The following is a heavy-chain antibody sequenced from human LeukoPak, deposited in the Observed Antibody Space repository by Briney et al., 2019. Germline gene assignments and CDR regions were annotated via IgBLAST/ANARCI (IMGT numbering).Heavy chain of an antibody. J-gene: IGHJ4*02. CDR1: GGSISNYY. Sequence: PSETLSLTCTVSGGSISNYYWNWIRQPPGKGLEWIGYIFYSGRTNYNPSLKSRVTISVDTSKNQFSLKLSSVTAADTAVYYCARGAQLRLGELSLYYYFDYWGQGTLVTVSS. CDR2: IFYSGRT. V-gene: IGHV4-59*01. CDR3: ARGAQLRLGELSLYYYFDY. D-gene: IGHD3-16*02.